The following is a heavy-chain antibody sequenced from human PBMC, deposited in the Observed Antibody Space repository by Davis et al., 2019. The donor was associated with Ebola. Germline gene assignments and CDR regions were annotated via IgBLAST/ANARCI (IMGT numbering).Heavy chain of an antibody. Sequence: PSETLSLTCTVSGGSISRDGSYWTWIRQHPGKGLEWIGYIYYSGSTYYKPSPKSRVTISLDTSKNQFSLNRYSVTAADTAVYYCARDLRYDSSGYDYYFYMDVWGKGTTVTVSS. CDR1: GGSISRDGSY. J-gene: IGHJ6*03. CDR3: ARDLRYDSSGYDYYFYMDV. V-gene: IGHV4-31*03. CDR2: IYYSGST. D-gene: IGHD3-22*01.